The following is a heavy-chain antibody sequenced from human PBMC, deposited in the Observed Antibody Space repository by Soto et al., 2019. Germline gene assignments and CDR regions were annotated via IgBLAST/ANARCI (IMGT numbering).Heavy chain of an antibody. CDR1: GFTVSSNY. CDR3: AIGVYGDYGLDY. CDR2: IYSGGST. D-gene: IGHD4-17*01. Sequence: GESLKISCAASGFTVSSNYMSWVRQAPGKGLEWVSVIYSGGSTYYADSVKGRFTISRDNSKNTLYLQMNSLRAEDTAVYYCAIGVYGDYGLDYWGQGTLVTVSS. J-gene: IGHJ4*02. V-gene: IGHV3-66*01.